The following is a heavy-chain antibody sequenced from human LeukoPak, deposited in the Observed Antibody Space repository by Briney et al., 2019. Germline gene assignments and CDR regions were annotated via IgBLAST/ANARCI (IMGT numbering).Heavy chain of an antibody. CDR2: ISSSSSYI. Sequence: GGSLRLSCAASGFTFSSYSMNWVRQAPGKGLEWVSSISSSSSYIYYADSVKGRFTISRDNAKNSLYLQMNSLRPEDTAVYYCASSGWYSDHFDYWGQGTLVTVSS. CDR3: ASSGWYSDHFDY. J-gene: IGHJ4*02. D-gene: IGHD6-19*01. CDR1: GFTFSSYS. V-gene: IGHV3-21*01.